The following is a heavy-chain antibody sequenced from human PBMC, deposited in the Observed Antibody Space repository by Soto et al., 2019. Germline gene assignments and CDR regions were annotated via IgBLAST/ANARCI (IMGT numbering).Heavy chain of an antibody. Sequence: QVQLVQSGAEVKKPGSSVKVSCKASGGTFSSYTISWVRQAPGQGLEWMGRIIPILGIANYAQKFQGSVTITADKSTSTAYMELSSMRSEDTAVYYCDSLSLLGGDAFDIWGQGTMVPVSS. CDR2: IIPILGIA. CDR3: DSLSLLGGDAFDI. CDR1: GGTFSSYT. V-gene: IGHV1-69*02. J-gene: IGHJ3*02. D-gene: IGHD3-9*01.